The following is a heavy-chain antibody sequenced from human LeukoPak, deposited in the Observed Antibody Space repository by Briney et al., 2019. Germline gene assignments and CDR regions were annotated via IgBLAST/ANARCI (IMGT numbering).Heavy chain of an antibody. CDR2: ISSSGSTM. Sequence: GGSLRLSCTASGFTFSSYEMNWVRQAPGKGLEWVSYISSSGSTMYYADSVKGRFTISRDNAKNSLYLQMNSLRAEDTAVYYCASLQWLDYWGQGTLVTVSS. J-gene: IGHJ4*02. D-gene: IGHD6-19*01. CDR1: GFTFSSYE. CDR3: ASLQWLDY. V-gene: IGHV3-48*03.